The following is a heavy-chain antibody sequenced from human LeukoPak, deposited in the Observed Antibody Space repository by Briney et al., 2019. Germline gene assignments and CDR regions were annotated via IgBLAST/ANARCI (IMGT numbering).Heavy chain of an antibody. Sequence: SETLSLTCAVYGGSFSGYYWSWIRQPPGKGLEWIGEINHSGSTNYNPSLKSRVTISVDASKNQFSLKLSSVTAADTAVYYCARQRGYCSSTSCYRLYNWFDPWGQGTLVTVSS. J-gene: IGHJ5*02. CDR2: INHSGST. CDR3: ARQRGYCSSTSCYRLYNWFDP. V-gene: IGHV4-34*01. CDR1: GGSFSGYY. D-gene: IGHD2-2*03.